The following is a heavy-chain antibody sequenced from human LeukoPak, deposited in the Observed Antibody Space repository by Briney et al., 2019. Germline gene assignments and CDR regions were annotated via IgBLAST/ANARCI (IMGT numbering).Heavy chain of an antibody. CDR2: MNPNSGNA. J-gene: IGHJ6*02. Sequence: ASVKVSCKASGYTFTNYDINWVRQASGQGLELVGWMNPNSGNAGFAQKFKGRITMTGDTTTNTDYMEVFSLTSDDTAIYYCATQRWEKLHGSYYYDGMDVWGQGTTVTVS. CDR1: GYTFTNYD. V-gene: IGHV1-8*02. D-gene: IGHD1-26*01. CDR3: ATQRWEKLHGSYYYDGMDV.